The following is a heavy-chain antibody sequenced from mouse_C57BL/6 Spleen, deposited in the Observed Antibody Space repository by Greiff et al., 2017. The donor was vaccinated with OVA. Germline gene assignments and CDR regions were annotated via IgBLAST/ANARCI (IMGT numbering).Heavy chain of an antibody. CDR3: AWDEDFAY. Sequence: VKLVESGPELVKPGASVKLSCKASGYTFTSYDINWVKQRPGQGLEWIGWIYPRDGSTKYNEKFKGKATLTVDTSSSTAYMELHSLTSEDSAVYFCAWDEDFAYWGQGTLSLSLQ. V-gene: IGHV1-85*01. CDR2: IYPRDGST. J-gene: IGHJ3*01. CDR1: GYTFTSYD. D-gene: IGHD4-1*01.